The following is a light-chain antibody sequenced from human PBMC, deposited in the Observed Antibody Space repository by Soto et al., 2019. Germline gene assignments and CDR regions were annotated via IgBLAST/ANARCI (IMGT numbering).Light chain of an antibody. CDR2: EVS. Sequence: QSALTQPPSASGSPGQSVTISCTGTSSDVGGYNYVSWYQQHPGKAPKLMISEVSKRPSGVPDRFSGSKSGNTASLTVSGVQDEDEADYYYSSFAGNNNLVFGGGTKLTVL. CDR3: SSFAGNNNLV. CDR1: SSDVGGYNY. V-gene: IGLV2-8*01. J-gene: IGLJ2*01.